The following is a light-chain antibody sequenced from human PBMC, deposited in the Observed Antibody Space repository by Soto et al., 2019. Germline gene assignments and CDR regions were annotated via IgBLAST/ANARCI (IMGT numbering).Light chain of an antibody. CDR1: QTISRC. J-gene: IGKJ1*01. CDR3: QRYNSYSEA. CDR2: KAC. Sequence: DIPMTQSPSTLYGSVGDRVTITCRASQTISRCLAWYQQKPGKDPKLQIYKACTVKSGVPSRFSGSGSGTEFPLTISSLQPDDFANYYCQRYNSYSEAFGQGNKVELK. V-gene: IGKV1-5*03.